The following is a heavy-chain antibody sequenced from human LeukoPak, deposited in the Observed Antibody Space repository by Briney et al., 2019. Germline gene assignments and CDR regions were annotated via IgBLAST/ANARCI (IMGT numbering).Heavy chain of an antibody. Sequence: KTGGSLRLSCAASGFTFTSYSMTWVRQAPGKGLEWVSSIGGSGNYIYYADSVKGRFTIPRDNAKNSLYLQMNSLRAEDMAVYYCARATTEAGISASGTAYWGQGTLVTVSS. CDR2: IGGSGNYI. CDR3: ARATTEAGISASGTAY. V-gene: IGHV3-21*01. D-gene: IGHD6-13*01. J-gene: IGHJ4*02. CDR1: GFTFTSYS.